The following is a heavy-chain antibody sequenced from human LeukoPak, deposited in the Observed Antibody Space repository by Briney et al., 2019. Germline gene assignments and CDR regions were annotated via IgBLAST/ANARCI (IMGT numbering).Heavy chain of an antibody. CDR3: ARARPHSPYYFDY. Sequence: GGSLRLSCAASGFTFSSYWMHWVRQAPGKGLVWVSRINSDGSSTSYADSVKGRFTIPRDNAKNTLYLQMNSLRAEDTAVYYCARARPHSPYYFDYWGQGTLVTVSS. D-gene: IGHD1-26*01. J-gene: IGHJ4*02. CDR2: INSDGSST. CDR1: GFTFSSYW. V-gene: IGHV3-74*01.